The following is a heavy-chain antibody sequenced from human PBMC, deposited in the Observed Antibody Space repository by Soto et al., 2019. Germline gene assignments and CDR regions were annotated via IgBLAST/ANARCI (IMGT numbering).Heavy chain of an antibody. V-gene: IGHV3-64*01. Sequence: EVQLVESGGGLVQPGGSLRLSCAASGFTFSSYAMHWVRQAPGKGLEYVSAISSNGGSTYYANSVKGRFTISRDNSKNTLYLQMGSLRAEDMAVCYCARDMGGYSGYVLDYWGQGTLVTVSS. CDR2: ISSNGGST. D-gene: IGHD5-12*01. CDR1: GFTFSSYA. J-gene: IGHJ4*02. CDR3: ARDMGGYSGYVLDY.